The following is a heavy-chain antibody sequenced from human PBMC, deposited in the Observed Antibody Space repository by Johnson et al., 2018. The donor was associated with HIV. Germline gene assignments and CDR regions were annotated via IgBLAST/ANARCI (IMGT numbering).Heavy chain of an antibody. CDR1: GFSFSDYW. CDR2: INQDGSEK. V-gene: IGHV3-7*03. CDR3: ARGGLGYQNIHDPFDI. D-gene: IGHD3-16*02. Sequence: VQLVESEGGLVQPGGSLRLSCTASGFSFSDYWMTWVRQAPGKGLEWVANINQDGSEKYYVDSMKGRFTISRDNAKNSLYLQMNSLRAEDTALYYCARGGLGYQNIHDPFDIWGQGTMVTVSS. J-gene: IGHJ3*02.